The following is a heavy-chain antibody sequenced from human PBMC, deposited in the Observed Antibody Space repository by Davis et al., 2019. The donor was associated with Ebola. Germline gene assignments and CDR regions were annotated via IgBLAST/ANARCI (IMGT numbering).Heavy chain of an antibody. CDR1: GGSISSGGYY. J-gene: IGHJ5*02. CDR3: ARRGTSSWYAGWFDP. D-gene: IGHD6-13*01. V-gene: IGHV4-31*03. Sequence: MPSETLSLTCSVAGGSISSGGYYWNWIRQHPGEGLEWIGIIYYSGTTHYNPSLKSRVTISVDTSKNQFSLKLSSVTAADTAMYYCARRGTSSWYAGWFDPWGQGTLVTVSS. CDR2: IYYSGTT.